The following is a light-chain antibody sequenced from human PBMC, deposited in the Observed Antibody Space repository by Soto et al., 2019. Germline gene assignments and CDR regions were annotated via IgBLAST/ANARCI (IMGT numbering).Light chain of an antibody. Sequence: IRMTQSPSTLSAYVGDRVTIPCRASQSISSWLAWYQQKPGKAPKLLIYDASSLESGVPSRFSGSGSGTEFTLTISSLQPDDFATYYCQQYNSYSTFGQGTKVDI. CDR2: DAS. CDR1: QSISSW. CDR3: QQYNSYST. J-gene: IGKJ2*01. V-gene: IGKV1-5*01.